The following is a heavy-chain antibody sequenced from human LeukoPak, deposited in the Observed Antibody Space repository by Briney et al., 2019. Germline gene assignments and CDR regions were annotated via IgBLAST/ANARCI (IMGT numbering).Heavy chain of an antibody. CDR3: ARDGEISYEPALDAFDI. V-gene: IGHV4-34*01. CDR1: GGSFSGYY. CDR2: INHSGST. D-gene: IGHD3-16*02. Sequence: SETLSLTCAVYGGSFSGYYWSWIRQPPGKGLEWIGEINHSGSTNYSSSLKSRVTISVDTSKNQFSLKLSSVTAADTAVYYCARDGEISYEPALDAFDIWGQGTMVSVSS. J-gene: IGHJ3*02.